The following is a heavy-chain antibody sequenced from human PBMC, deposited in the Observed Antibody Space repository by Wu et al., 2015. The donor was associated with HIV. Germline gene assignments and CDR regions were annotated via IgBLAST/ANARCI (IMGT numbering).Heavy chain of an antibody. J-gene: IGHJ4*02. CDR3: ARASLHYYGSGSYYNGFDY. Sequence: QVQLVQSGAEVKKPGSSVKVSCKASGGTFSSYAISWVRQAPGQGLEWMGGIIPIFGTANYAQKFQGRVTITTDESTSTAYMELSSLRSEDTAVYYCARASLHYYGSGSYYNGFDYWGQGNAGHRLL. CDR1: GGTFSSYA. CDR2: IIPIFGTA. D-gene: IGHD3-10*01. V-gene: IGHV1-69*05.